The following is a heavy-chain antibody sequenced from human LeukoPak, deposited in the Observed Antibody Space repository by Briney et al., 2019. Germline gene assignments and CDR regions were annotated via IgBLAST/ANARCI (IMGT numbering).Heavy chain of an antibody. CDR2: MSGIGGST. D-gene: IGHD1-26*01. Sequence: GGTLRLSCAASEFTFSSYGMSWGRQAPGQGLEGVAAMSGIGGSTYYADSVKGRFTISRDNSKNTLYLQMNSLRGEGTAVYYCAKEGVSGSYYYYYMDVWGKGTTVTISS. J-gene: IGHJ6*03. CDR1: EFTFSSYG. V-gene: IGHV3-23*01. CDR3: AKEGVSGSYYYYYMDV.